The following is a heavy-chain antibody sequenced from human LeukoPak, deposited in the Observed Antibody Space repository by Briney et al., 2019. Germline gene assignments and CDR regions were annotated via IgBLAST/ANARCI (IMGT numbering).Heavy chain of an antibody. CDR2: ISSSSSYI. J-gene: IGHJ4*02. CDR1: GFTFSTYT. D-gene: IGHD6-13*01. V-gene: IGHV3-21*01. Sequence: PGGSLRLSCAASGFTFSTYTINWVRQAPGKGLEWVSSISSSSSYIYYADSVKGRFTISRDNAKNSLYLQMNSLRAEDTAVYYCARDRVNSYGSSSSVGYDYWGQGTLVTVSS. CDR3: ARDRVNSYGSSSSVGYDY.